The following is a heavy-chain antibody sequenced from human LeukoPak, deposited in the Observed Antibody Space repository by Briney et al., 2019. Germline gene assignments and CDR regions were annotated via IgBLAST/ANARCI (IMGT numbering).Heavy chain of an antibody. CDR2: ISASGGST. D-gene: IGHD2-8*01. CDR3: AKDLGYCTNGACYTQYYFDY. Sequence: PGGSLRLSCAASGFTFSSYAMSWDRQAPGNGLEWDSAISASGGSTYYADSVKGRFTISRDNSKNTLYLQMNSLRAEDTAVYYCAKDLGYCTNGACYTQYYFDYWGQGTLVTVSS. V-gene: IGHV3-23*01. CDR1: GFTFSSYA. J-gene: IGHJ4*02.